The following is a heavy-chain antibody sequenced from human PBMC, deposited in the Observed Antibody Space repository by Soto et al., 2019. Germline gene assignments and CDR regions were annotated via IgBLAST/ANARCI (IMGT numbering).Heavy chain of an antibody. Sequence: QVQLQESGPGLVKPSETLSLTCTVSGGSISSYYWSWIRQPPGKGLEWIGYIYYSGSTNYNPSLKSRVTISVDPSKNHFSLKLSSVTAADTAVYYCARQRRDYVWGSYRYPYYFDYWGQGTLVTVSS. CDR1: GGSISSYY. CDR2: IYYSGST. V-gene: IGHV4-59*08. J-gene: IGHJ4*02. CDR3: ARQRRDYVWGSYRYPYYFDY. D-gene: IGHD3-16*02.